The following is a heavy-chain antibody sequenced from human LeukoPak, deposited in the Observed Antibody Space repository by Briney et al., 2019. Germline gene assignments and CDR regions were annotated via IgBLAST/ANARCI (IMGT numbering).Heavy chain of an antibody. Sequence: PGGSLRLSCAASGFTFSSYGMHWIRQAPAKGLEWVAFIRYDGSNKYYADSVKGRFTISRDNSKNTLYLQMNSLRAEDTAVDYCAKDQVRVHIVVVIPSPSGTSLDYWGQGTLVTVSS. CDR2: IRYDGSNK. J-gene: IGHJ4*02. CDR3: AKDQVRVHIVVVIPSPSGTSLDY. D-gene: IGHD2-21*01. V-gene: IGHV3-30*02. CDR1: GFTFSSYG.